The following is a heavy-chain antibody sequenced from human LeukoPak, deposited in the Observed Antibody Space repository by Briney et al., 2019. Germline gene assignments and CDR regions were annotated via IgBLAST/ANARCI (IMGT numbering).Heavy chain of an antibody. CDR2: IYYSGST. CDR1: GGSISSSSYY. CDR3: ARQSTFGYFDY. J-gene: IGHJ4*03. Sequence: SETLSLTCTVSGGSISSSSYYWGWIRQPPGKGLEWIGSIYYSGSTYYNPSLKSRVTISVDTSKNQSSLKLSSVTAADTAVYYCARQSTFGYFDYWGQGTMVTVSS. V-gene: IGHV4-39*01. D-gene: IGHD3-16*01.